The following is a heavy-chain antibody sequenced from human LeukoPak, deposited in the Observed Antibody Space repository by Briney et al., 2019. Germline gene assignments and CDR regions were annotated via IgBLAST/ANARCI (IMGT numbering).Heavy chain of an antibody. CDR3: ARRVFSLGIAAAWVDY. Sequence: GVLRLSCAASGFTFSRYDMSWVRQPPGKGLEWIGEIYHSGSTNYNPSLKSRVTISVDKSKNQFSLKLSSVTAADTAVYYCARRVFSLGIAAAWVDYWGQGTLVTVSS. D-gene: IGHD6-13*01. CDR2: IYHSGST. J-gene: IGHJ4*02. CDR1: GFTFSRYDM. V-gene: IGHV4-4*02.